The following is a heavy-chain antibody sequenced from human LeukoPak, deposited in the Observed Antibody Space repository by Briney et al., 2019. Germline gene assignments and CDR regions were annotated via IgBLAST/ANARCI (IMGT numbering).Heavy chain of an antibody. CDR1: GGTFSSYA. CDR2: IIPIFGTA. J-gene: IGHJ4*02. V-gene: IGHV1-69*05. CDR3: ARDYYDSPLLIDY. D-gene: IGHD3-22*01. Sequence: GASVKVSCNASGGTFSSYAISWVRQAPGQGLEWMGRIIPIFGTANYAQKFQGRVTITTDESTSTAYMELSSLRSEDTAVYYCARDYYDSPLLIDYWGQGTLVTVSS.